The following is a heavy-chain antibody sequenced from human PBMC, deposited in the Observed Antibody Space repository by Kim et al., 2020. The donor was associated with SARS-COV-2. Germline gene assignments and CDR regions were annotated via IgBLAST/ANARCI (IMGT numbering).Heavy chain of an antibody. D-gene: IGHD2-8*01. Sequence: ASVKVSCKASGYTFTSYYMHWVRQAPGQGLEWMGIINPSGGSTSYAQKFQGRVTMTRDTSTSTVYMELSSLKSKDTAAYYCARDLTYCTNGVCYYYYYSMDVWGQETTVTVSS. CDR1: GYTFTSYY. J-gene: IGHJ6*02. CDR3: ARDLTYCTNGVCYYYYYSMDV. V-gene: IGHV1-46*01. CDR2: INPSGGST.